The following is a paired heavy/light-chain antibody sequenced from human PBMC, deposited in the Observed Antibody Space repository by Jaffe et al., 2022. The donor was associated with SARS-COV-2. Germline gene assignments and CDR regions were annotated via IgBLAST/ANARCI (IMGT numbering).Heavy chain of an antibody. V-gene: IGHV3-48*02. CDR2: ICSSCSET. Sequence: DVQLMESGGGLVQRGGSLRLSCTGSGFTFSSYSMNWVRQAPGKGLEWVSYICSSCSETYYADSVKGRFTVSRDNAKNTLYLQMNGLKDEDTAVYFCVRDGATFIRGVPVRFFQYWGQGSLVTVSS. CDR3: VRDGATFIRGVPVRFFQY. CDR1: GFTFSSYS. D-gene: IGHD3-10*01. J-gene: IGHJ1*01.
Light chain of an antibody. Sequence: DIQMTQSPSSLSASIGDRVTITCRARQSISTFLNWYQQKPGEAPKLLIYAASTLESGVPSRFSGSGSGTDFTLTISSLQPEDSATYYCQQCYNSAYTFGQGTKLEI. CDR3: QQCYNSAYT. CDR2: AAS. J-gene: IGKJ2*01. V-gene: IGKV1-39*01. CDR1: QSISTF.